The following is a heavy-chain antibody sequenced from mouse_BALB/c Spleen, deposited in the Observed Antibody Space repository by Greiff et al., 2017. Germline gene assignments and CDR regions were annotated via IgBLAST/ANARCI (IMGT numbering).Heavy chain of an antibody. V-gene: IGHV1-7*01. CDR1: GYTFTSYW. D-gene: IGHD1-1*01. CDR3: ARRDTVVDY. J-gene: IGHJ2*01. CDR2: INPSTGYT. Sequence: VQLQQSGAELAKPGASVKMSCKASGYTFTSYWMHWVKQRPGQGLEWIGYINPSTGYTEYNQKFKDKATLTADKSSSTAYMQLSSLTSEDSAVYYCARRDTVVDYWGQGTTLTVSS.